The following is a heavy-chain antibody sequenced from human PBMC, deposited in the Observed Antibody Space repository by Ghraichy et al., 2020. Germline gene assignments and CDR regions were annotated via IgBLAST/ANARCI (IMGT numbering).Heavy chain of an antibody. V-gene: IGHV4-59*01. Sequence: SETLSLTCTVSGGSISSYYWSWIRQPPGKGLEWIGYIYYSGSTNYNPSLKSRVTISVDTSKNQFSLKLSSVTAADTAVYYCARCATVDYGGSFDYWGQGTLVTVSS. CDR3: ARCATVDYGGSFDY. CDR2: IYYSGST. D-gene: IGHD4-17*01. CDR1: GGSISSYY. J-gene: IGHJ4*02.